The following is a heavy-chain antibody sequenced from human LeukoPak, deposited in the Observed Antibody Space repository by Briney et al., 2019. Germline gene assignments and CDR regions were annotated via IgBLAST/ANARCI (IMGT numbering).Heavy chain of an antibody. J-gene: IGHJ3*02. V-gene: IGHV4-61*02. CDR2: IYTSGST. CDR3: ARGHGMDCSGGSCPPHDAFDI. D-gene: IGHD2-15*01. Sequence: ASETLSLTCTVSGGSISSGSYYWSWIRQPAGKGLEWIGRIYTSGSTNYNPSLKSRVTISVDTSKNQFSLKLSSVTAADTAVYYCARGHGMDCSGGSCPPHDAFDIWGQGTMVTVSS. CDR1: GGSISSGSYY.